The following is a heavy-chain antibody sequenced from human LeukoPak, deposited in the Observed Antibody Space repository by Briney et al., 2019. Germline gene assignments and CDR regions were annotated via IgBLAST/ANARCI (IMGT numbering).Heavy chain of an antibody. CDR1: GFRFSSYA. D-gene: IGHD5-18*01. V-gene: IGHV3-23*01. CDR3: AKAVGLFVDTAMVYFDY. CDR2: ISGSGVST. J-gene: IGHJ4*02. Sequence: GGSLRLSCAASGFRFSSYAMSWVRQAPGKGLEWVSAISGSGVSTYYADSVKGRFTVSRDNSKNTLYLQMNSLRAEDTALYYCAKAVGLFVDTAMVYFDYWGQGTLVTVSS.